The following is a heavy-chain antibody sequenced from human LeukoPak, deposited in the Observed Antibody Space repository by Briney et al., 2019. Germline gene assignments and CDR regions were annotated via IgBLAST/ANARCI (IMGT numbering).Heavy chain of an antibody. CDR1: GASISGSGYY. V-gene: IGHV4-39*01. CDR3: ATSGGYGLIDY. CDR2: IYSSGST. D-gene: IGHD1-26*01. J-gene: IGHJ4*02. Sequence: SGTLSLTCAVSGASISGSGYYWGWIRQPPGKGLEWIGSIYSSGSTYYNASLQSRVTISIETSKNQISLRLNSVTAADTAMYYCATSGGYGLIDYWGQGTLVTVSS.